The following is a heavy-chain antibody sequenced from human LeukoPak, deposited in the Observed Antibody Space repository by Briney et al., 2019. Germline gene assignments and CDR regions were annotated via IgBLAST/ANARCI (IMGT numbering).Heavy chain of an antibody. V-gene: IGHV4-34*01. Sequence: SETLSLTCAVYGGSFSGYYWSWIRQPPGKGLEWIGEINHSGSTNYNPSLKSRVTISVDTSKNQFSLELSSVTAADTAVYYCARGAGDGWVYWGQGTLVTVSS. CDR1: GGSFSGYY. D-gene: IGHD5-24*01. CDR2: INHSGST. CDR3: ARGAGDGWVY. J-gene: IGHJ4*02.